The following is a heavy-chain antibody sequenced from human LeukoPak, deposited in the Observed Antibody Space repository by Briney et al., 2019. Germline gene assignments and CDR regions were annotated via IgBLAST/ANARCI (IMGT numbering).Heavy chain of an antibody. D-gene: IGHD3-10*01. J-gene: IGHJ6*03. Sequence: ASVKVSCKASGYTFTGYYMRWVRQAPGQGLEWMGIINPSGGSTNYAQKFRGRVTMTRDTSTNTVYMELSSLRSEDTAVYYCARGPSITMVRGGQWYYYMDVWGKGTTVTISS. CDR1: GYTFTGYY. CDR2: INPSGGST. CDR3: ARGPSITMVRGGQWYYYMDV. V-gene: IGHV1-46*01.